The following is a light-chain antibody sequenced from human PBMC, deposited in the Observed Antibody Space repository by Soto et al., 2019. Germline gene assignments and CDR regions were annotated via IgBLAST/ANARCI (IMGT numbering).Light chain of an antibody. J-gene: IGKJ1*01. CDR1: EPISRW. Sequence: DIRMTQSPSTLSASVGDRVTITCRASEPISRWLAWYQLSPGKAPKLLIHRASTLNSGVPSRFSGSGSGTDFTLTISSLQPEDVATYYCQKYNTARWTFGQGTKVEIK. V-gene: IGKV1-5*03. CDR2: RAS. CDR3: QKYNTARWT.